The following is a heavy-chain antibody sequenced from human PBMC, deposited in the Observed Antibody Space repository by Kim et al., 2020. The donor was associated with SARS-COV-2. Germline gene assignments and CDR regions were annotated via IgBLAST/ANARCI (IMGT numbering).Heavy chain of an antibody. V-gene: IGHV3-23*01. D-gene: IGHD1-1*01. CDR3: AKIKPNDVLAFDY. CDR1: GFTFSSFA. CDR2: ISGGGGSI. Sequence: GGSLRLSCAASGFTFSSFALNWVRQAPGKGPEWVSGISGGGGSIYYADSVKGRFTISRDNSKNTLYLQMNSLRAEDTALYYCAKIKPNDVLAFDYWGQGT. J-gene: IGHJ4*02.